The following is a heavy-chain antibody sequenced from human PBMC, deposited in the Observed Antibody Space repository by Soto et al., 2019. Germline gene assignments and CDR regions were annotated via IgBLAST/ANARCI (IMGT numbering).Heavy chain of an antibody. J-gene: IGHJ5*02. CDR2: IKSNTDGGTT. V-gene: IGHV3-15*01. CDR3: TPDPILAAAGGSDP. Sequence: EVQLVESGGGLVKPGGSLRLSCEASGFTFIYALMNWVRQAPGKGLEWVGHIKSNTDGGTTDYAAPVNGRFTISRDDSKTTLYLQMNSLKTEDTAVYYCTPDPILAAAGGSDPWGQGTLVTVSS. D-gene: IGHD6-13*01. CDR1: GFTFIYAL.